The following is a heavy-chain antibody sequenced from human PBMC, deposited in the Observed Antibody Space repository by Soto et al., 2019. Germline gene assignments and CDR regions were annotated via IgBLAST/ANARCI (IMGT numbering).Heavy chain of an antibody. CDR1: GFTFSSYG. CDR2: ISYDGSNK. Sequence: QVQLVESGGGVVQPGRSLRLSCAASGFTFSSYGMHWVRQAPGKGLEWVAVISYDGSNKYYADSVKGRFTISRDNSKNXLYLQMNSLRAEDTAVYYCAKDRHGDMGFYWYFDLWGRGTLVTVSS. D-gene: IGHD4-17*01. CDR3: AKDRHGDMGFYWYFDL. V-gene: IGHV3-30*18. J-gene: IGHJ2*01.